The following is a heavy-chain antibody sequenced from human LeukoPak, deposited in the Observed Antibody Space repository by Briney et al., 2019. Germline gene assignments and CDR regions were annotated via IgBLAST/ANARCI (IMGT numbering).Heavy chain of an antibody. V-gene: IGHV3-30*02. CDR3: AKDSEVRQLWFGHPFDY. J-gene: IGHJ4*02. CDR2: IRYDGSNK. Sequence: GGSLRLSCAASGFTFSSYGMHWVRQAPGKGLEWVAFIRYDGSNKYYADSAKGRFTISRDNSKNTLYLQMNSLRAEDTAVYYCAKDSEVRQLWFGHPFDYWGQGTLVTVSS. D-gene: IGHD5-18*01. CDR1: GFTFSSYG.